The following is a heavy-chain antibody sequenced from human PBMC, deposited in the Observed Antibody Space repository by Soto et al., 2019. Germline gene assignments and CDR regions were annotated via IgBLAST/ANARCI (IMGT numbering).Heavy chain of an antibody. D-gene: IGHD1-1*01. CDR3: VRWNGFGDH. Sequence: EVQLLDSGGGLVQPGGSLRLSCAVSGFTLSDYGVTWVRQAPGKGLEWVSGFSGGGGGTFYADSVKGRFTISRDDSKNTAYLQMNGLGGEDTAVYYCVRWNGFGDHWGKGTLVTVSS. J-gene: IGHJ4*02. CDR2: FSGGGGGT. CDR1: GFTLSDYG. V-gene: IGHV3-23*01.